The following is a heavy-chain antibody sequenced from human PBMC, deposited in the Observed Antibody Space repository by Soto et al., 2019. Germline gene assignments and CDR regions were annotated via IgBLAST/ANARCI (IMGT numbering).Heavy chain of an antibody. V-gene: IGHV3-23*01. D-gene: IGHD4-4*01. J-gene: IGHJ4*02. CDR2: IRGSGGST. CDR3: AKPRDGYSYGGFDC. CDR1: GFTFSSYA. Sequence: EVQVLESGGGLFQPGGSLRLSCAASGFTFSSYAMSWVRQAPGKGLEWVSTIRGSGGSTYYADSVKGRFTISRDDSKNTLYLQLSNLGADDTAVYYCAKPRDGYSYGGFDCWGQGTLVTVSS.